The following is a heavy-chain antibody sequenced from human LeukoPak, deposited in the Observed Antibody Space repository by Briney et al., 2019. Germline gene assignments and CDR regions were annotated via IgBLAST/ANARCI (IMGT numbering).Heavy chain of an antibody. CDR3: ARPSYSSSWGY. J-gene: IGHJ4*02. D-gene: IGHD6-13*01. Sequence: SETLSLTCTVSGGSISSSSYHWGWIRQPPGRGLEWIGSIYYSGSTYYNPSLKSRVTISVDTSKNQFSLKLSSVTAADTAVYYCARPSYSSSWGYWGQGTLVTVSS. CDR1: GGSISSSSYH. V-gene: IGHV4-39*01. CDR2: IYYSGST.